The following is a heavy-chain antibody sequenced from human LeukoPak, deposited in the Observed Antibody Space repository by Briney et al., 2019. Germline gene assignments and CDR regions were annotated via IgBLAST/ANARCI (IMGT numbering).Heavy chain of an antibody. Sequence: PSETLSLTCTVSGGSISSYYWSWIRQPPGKGLEWIGEINHSGSTNYNPSLKSRVTISVDTSKNQFSLKLSSVTAADTAVYYCARGRVGATFDYWGQGTLVTVSS. CDR1: GGSISSYY. CDR2: INHSGST. J-gene: IGHJ4*02. D-gene: IGHD1-26*01. CDR3: ARGRVGATFDY. V-gene: IGHV4-34*01.